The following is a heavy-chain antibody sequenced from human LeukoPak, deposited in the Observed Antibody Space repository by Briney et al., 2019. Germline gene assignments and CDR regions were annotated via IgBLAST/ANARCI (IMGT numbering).Heavy chain of an antibody. D-gene: IGHD5/OR15-5a*01. CDR3: ARGVGIVSTISKKHFDD. Sequence: ASVKLSCKASGYTFTSYDINWVRQATGQGLEWMGWMNPNIGNTGYAQKFQGIATMTRTTSINTAYMQLSSLRSEDTAIYYCARGVGIVSTISKKHFDDWGQGTLVTVSS. V-gene: IGHV1-8*01. J-gene: IGHJ4*02. CDR1: GYTFTSYD. CDR2: MNPNIGNT.